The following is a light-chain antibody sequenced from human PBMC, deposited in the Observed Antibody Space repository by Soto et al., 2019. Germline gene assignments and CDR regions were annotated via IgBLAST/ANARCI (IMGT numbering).Light chain of an antibody. Sequence: DIQMTQSPSTLSASVGDRVTITCRASQSITNWLAWYQQKSGKAPKLLIYKASSLESGVPSRFSGSGSGTEFTLTISSLQPDDIATYYCQQYNGFPRTFGQGTKVEIK. V-gene: IGKV1-5*03. CDR2: KAS. CDR1: QSITNW. CDR3: QQYNGFPRT. J-gene: IGKJ1*01.